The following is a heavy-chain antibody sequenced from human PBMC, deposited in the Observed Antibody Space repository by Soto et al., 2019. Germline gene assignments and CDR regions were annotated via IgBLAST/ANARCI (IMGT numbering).Heavy chain of an antibody. CDR2: INPNSGGT. J-gene: IGHJ4*02. CDR3: ARGRTGTTSYFDY. V-gene: IGHV1-2*02. Sequence: ASVKVSCKASGYTFTGYYLHWVRQAPGQGLEWMGWINPNSGGTNYAQKFQGRVAMTRDTSISTAYMELSRLRSDDTAVYYCARGRTGTTSYFDYWGQGNLVTVSS. CDR1: GYTFTGYY. D-gene: IGHD1-1*01.